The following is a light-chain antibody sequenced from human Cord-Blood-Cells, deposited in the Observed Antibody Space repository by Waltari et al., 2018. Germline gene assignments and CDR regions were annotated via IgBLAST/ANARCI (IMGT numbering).Light chain of an antibody. CDR3: QQYYSTPYT. CDR1: QSVLYSSNNKNY. J-gene: IGKJ2*01. CDR2: WAS. Sequence: DIVMTQSPDSLAVSLGERATINCKARQSVLYSSNNKNYLAWYQQKPGQPPKLLIYWASTRESGVPDRFSGSGYGTDFTLTISSLQAEDVAVYYCQQYYSTPYTFGQGTKLEIK. V-gene: IGKV4-1*01.